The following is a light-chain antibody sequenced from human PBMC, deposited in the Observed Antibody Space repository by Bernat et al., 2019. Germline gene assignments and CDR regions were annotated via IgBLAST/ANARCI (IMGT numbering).Light chain of an antibody. CDR3: CSYAGSYTYA. CDR2: DVS. Sequence: QSALTQPRSVSGSPGQSVTISCTGTSSDVGGYKYVSWYQQHPGKAPKLMIYDVSKRPSGVPDRFSGSKSGNTASLTISGLQAEDEADYYCCSYAGSYTYAFATGTKVTVL. J-gene: IGLJ1*01. CDR1: SSDVGGYKY. V-gene: IGLV2-11*01.